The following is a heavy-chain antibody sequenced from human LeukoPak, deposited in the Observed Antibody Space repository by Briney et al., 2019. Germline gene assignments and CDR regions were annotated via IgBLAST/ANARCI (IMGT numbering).Heavy chain of an antibody. J-gene: IGHJ4*02. D-gene: IGHD1-26*01. CDR1: GFTFISYG. CDR3: AKDSGSYPDLDY. Sequence: GGSLRLSCAASGFTFISYGMHWVRQAPGKGLEWVTVISYDGSNKYYADSVKGRFTISRDNSKNTLYLQMNSLRAEDMAVYYCAKDSGSYPDLDYWGEGTLVTVSS. CDR2: ISYDGSNK. V-gene: IGHV3-30*18.